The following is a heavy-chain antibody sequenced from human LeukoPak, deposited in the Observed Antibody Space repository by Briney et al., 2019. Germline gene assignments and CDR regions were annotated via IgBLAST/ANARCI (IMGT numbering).Heavy chain of an antibody. CDR3: ARDLGIAARPTVPAY. Sequence: ASVKVSCKASGGTFSSYAISWVRQAPGQGLEWMGGIIPIFGTANYAQKFQGRVTITTDESTSTAYMELRSLRSDDTAVYYCARDLGIAARPTVPAYWGQGTLVTVSS. D-gene: IGHD6-6*01. CDR1: GGTFSSYA. CDR2: IIPIFGTA. J-gene: IGHJ4*02. V-gene: IGHV1-69*05.